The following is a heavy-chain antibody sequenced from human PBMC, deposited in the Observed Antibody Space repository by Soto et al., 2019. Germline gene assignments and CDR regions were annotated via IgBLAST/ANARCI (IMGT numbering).Heavy chain of an antibody. J-gene: IGHJ4*02. V-gene: IGHV3-30-3*01. D-gene: IGHD3-22*01. CDR2: ISYDGSNK. CDR3: ARDGPGSGFLDY. Sequence: PGGSLRLSCAASGFTFSSYAMHWVRQAPGKGLEWVAVISYDGSNKYYADSVKGRFTISRDNSKNTLYLQMNSLRAEDTAVYYCARDGPGSGFLDYWGQGTLVTVSS. CDR1: GFTFSSYA.